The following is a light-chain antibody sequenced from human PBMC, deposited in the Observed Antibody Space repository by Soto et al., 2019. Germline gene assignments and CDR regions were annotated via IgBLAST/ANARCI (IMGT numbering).Light chain of an antibody. CDR2: EGS. J-gene: IGLJ3*02. CDR1: SSDVGSYNL. Sequence: QSALTQPASVSGSPGQWITISCTGTSSDVGSYNLFSWYQQHPGNAPKLMIYEGSKRPSGVSNRFSGSKSGNTASLTISGLPAEDEADYCCCSYAGSSPWVFGGGTKLTVL. CDR3: CSYAGSSPWV. V-gene: IGLV2-23*01.